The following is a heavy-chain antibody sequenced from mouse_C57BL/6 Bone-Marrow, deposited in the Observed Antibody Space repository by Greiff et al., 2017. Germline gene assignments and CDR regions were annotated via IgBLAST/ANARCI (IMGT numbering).Heavy chain of an antibody. V-gene: IGHV1-72*01. D-gene: IGHD1-1*01. CDR1: GFTFTSYW. CDR3: ARYGSSYFWYFDV. CDR2: IDTNSGGT. J-gene: IGHJ1*03. Sequence: QVQLQQPGAELVKPGASVKLSCTASGFTFTSYWMPWVKQRPGRGLEWIGRIDTNSGGTKYNETFKSKATLTVDKPTSTAYMQLSSLTSEDSAVYYCARYGSSYFWYFDVWGTGTTVTVSS.